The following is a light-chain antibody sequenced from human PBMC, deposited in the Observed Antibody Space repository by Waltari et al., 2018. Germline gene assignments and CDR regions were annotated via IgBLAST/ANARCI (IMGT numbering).Light chain of an antibody. CDR3: QQYTKWPLT. Sequence: EIVLTQSPATLSLSPGERATLSCRASQSVSSSLAWYQQKPGQAPRLLIYGASSRATGIPDRFSGRGSGTDFTLTISSLEPEDFAVYYCQQYTKWPLTFGGGTKVEIK. CDR1: QSVSSS. J-gene: IGKJ4*01. V-gene: IGKV3-15*01. CDR2: GAS.